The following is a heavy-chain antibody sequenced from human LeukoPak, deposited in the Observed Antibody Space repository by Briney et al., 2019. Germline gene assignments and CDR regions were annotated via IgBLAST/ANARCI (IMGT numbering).Heavy chain of an antibody. Sequence: SVKVSCKASGGTFSSYAISWVRQAPGQGLEWMGRIIPILGIANYAQKFQGRVTITADKSTSTAYMELSSLRSEDTAVYYCASSGGYYYDSSGYTLGAPVDYWGQETLVTVSS. CDR1: GGTFSSYA. J-gene: IGHJ4*02. D-gene: IGHD3-22*01. CDR2: IIPILGIA. V-gene: IGHV1-69*04. CDR3: ASSGGYYYDSSGYTLGAPVDY.